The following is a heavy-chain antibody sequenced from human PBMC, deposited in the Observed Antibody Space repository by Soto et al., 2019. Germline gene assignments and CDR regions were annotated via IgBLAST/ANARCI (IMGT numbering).Heavy chain of an antibody. CDR1: GFTFSSYG. CDR3: AASRTATTIRYAFDI. CDR2: ISYDGSNK. V-gene: IGHV3-30*03. D-gene: IGHD1-1*01. Sequence: PGGSLRLSCAASGFTFSSYGMHWVRQAPGKGLEWVAVISYDGSNKYYADSVKGRFTISRDNSKNTLYLQMNSLRAEDTALYYCAASRTATTIRYAFDIWGQGTMVTV. J-gene: IGHJ3*02.